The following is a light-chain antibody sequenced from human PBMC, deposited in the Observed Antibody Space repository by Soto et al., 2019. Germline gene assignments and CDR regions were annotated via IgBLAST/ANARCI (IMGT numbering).Light chain of an antibody. CDR2: AAS. CDR3: QQSFSSPFT. Sequence: DIQMTQSPSSLSASVGDRVSITCRASQSIRSHLNWYQQKAGKAPKVLIYAASSLQGGVPSRFSGSGSGTDFTLTIKSLQPEDFANYYCQQSFSSPFTFGPGTKVDIK. CDR1: QSIRSH. J-gene: IGKJ3*01. V-gene: IGKV1-39*01.